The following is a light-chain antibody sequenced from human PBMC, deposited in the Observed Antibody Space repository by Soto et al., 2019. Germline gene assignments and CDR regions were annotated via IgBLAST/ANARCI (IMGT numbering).Light chain of an antibody. CDR3: QQSSNWPPYT. Sequence: EIVLTQSPATLSLSPGERATLSCRASQSVSSFLAWYQQKPGRPPRLLIYDASNRATGIPARFSGSGSGTDFTLTISRLAPADFAVYYCQQSSNWPPYTFGQGTNLEIK. CDR2: DAS. CDR1: QSVSSF. J-gene: IGKJ2*01. V-gene: IGKV3-11*01.